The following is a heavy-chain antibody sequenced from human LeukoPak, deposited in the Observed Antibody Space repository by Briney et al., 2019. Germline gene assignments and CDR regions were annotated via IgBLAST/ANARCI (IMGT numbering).Heavy chain of an antibody. CDR3: AKLNSGSYSRRRDAFDI. J-gene: IGHJ3*02. CDR2: IIPIFGTA. Sequence: SVKVSCKASGYTFTGYYMHWVRQAPGQGLEWMGWIIPIFGTANYAQKFQGRVTITADKSTSTAYMELSSLRSEDTAVYYCAKLNSGSYSRRRDAFDIWGQGTMVTVSS. V-gene: IGHV1-69*06. CDR1: GYTFTGYY. D-gene: IGHD1-26*01.